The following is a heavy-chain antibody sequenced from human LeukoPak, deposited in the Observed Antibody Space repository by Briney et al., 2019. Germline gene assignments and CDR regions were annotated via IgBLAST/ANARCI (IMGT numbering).Heavy chain of an antibody. J-gene: IGHJ4*02. Sequence: PSETLSLTCTVSGGPISSYYWSWIRQPPGKGLEWIGYIYYSGSTNYNPSLKSRVTISVDTSKNQFSLKLSSVTAADTAVYYCARTCGGDCYADYWGQGTLVTVSS. V-gene: IGHV4-59*08. CDR3: ARTCGGDCYADY. D-gene: IGHD2-21*02. CDR1: GGPISSYY. CDR2: IYYSGST.